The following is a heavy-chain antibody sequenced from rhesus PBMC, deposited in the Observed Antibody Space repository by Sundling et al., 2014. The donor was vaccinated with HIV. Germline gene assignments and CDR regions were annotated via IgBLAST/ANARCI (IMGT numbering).Heavy chain of an antibody. D-gene: IGHD3-3*01. J-gene: IGHJ2*01. Sequence: EVQLVESGGGVVQPGGSLRLSCAASGFTFDDYAMHWVRQVPGKGLEWVSSITWSGDTSGYADSVKGRFIISRDNAKNSLYLQMNRLRPEDTALFYCARGSMTMFGLVWYFDLWGPGTQSPSPQ. CDR2: ITWSGDTS. CDR3: ARGSMTMFGLVWYFDL. V-gene: IGHV3-201*01. CDR1: GFTFDDYA.